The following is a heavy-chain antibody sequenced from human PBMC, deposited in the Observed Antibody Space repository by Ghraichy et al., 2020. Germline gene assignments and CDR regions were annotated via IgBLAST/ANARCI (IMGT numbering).Heavy chain of an antibody. CDR1: GGSISSGGYS. CDR2: IYHSGST. V-gene: IGHV4-30-2*01. D-gene: IGHD1-1*01. Sequence: SETLSLTCAVSGGSISSGGYSWSWIRQPPGKGLEWIGYIYHSGSTYYNPSLKSRVTISVDRSKNQFSLKLSSVTAADTAVYYCATSPAPGIGSDAFDIWGQGTMVTVSS. J-gene: IGHJ3*02. CDR3: ATSPAPGIGSDAFDI.